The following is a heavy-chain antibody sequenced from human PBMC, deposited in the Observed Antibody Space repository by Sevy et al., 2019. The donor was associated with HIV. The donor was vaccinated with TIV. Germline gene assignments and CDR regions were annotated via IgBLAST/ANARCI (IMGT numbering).Heavy chain of an antibody. CDR1: GLGFINAW. Sequence: GGSLRLSCAASGLGFINAWMSWVRQAPGKGLEWVGRIKSRSDGGTTDFASPVKGRFIISRDDSKNTLYLQMNSLKTEDTAVYYCTTGHGAVAYWGQGTLVTVSS. CDR3: TTGHGAVAY. J-gene: IGHJ4*02. D-gene: IGHD3-10*01. CDR2: IKSRSDGGTT. V-gene: IGHV3-15*01.